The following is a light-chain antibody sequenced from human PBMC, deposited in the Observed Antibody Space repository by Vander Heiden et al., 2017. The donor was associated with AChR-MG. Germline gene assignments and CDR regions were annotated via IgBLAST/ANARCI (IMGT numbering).Light chain of an antibody. V-gene: IGKV3-15*01. CDR2: GAS. J-gene: IGKJ1*01. CDR3: QQDKNWPYGT. CDR1: QSVSSN. Sequence: EIVMTQSPATLSVSPGERATLSCRASQSVSSNLAWYQQKPGQAPRLLIYGASTRATGIPARFSGSGCGTEFTLTISSLQSEDFAVYYCQQDKNWPYGTFGQRTKVEIK.